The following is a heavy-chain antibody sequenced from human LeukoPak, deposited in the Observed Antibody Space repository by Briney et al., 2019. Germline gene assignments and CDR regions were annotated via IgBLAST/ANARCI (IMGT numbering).Heavy chain of an antibody. J-gene: IGHJ6*02. CDR1: GFTFDDYA. Sequence: GGSLRLSCAASGFTFDDYAMHWVRQAPGKGLEWVSGISWNSGSIGYADSVKGRFTISRDNAKNSLYLQTNSLRAEDTALYYCAKDKYPFGGVIVLGWGLMDVWGQGTTVTVSS. V-gene: IGHV3-9*01. CDR3: AKDKYPFGGVIVLGWGLMDV. CDR2: ISWNSGSI. D-gene: IGHD3-16*02.